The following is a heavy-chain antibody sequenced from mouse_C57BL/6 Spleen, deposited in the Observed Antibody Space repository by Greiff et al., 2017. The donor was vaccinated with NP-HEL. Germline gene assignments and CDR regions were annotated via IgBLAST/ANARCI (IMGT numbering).Heavy chain of an antibody. Sequence: VQLKESGPGLVKPSQSLSLTCSVTGYSITSGYYWNWIRQFPGNKLEWMGYISYDGSNNYNPSLKNRISITRDTSKNQFFLKLNSVTTEDTATYYCARETAQALFDYWGQGTTLTVSS. CDR1: GYSITSGYY. J-gene: IGHJ2*01. V-gene: IGHV3-6*01. CDR2: ISYDGSN. CDR3: ARETAQALFDY. D-gene: IGHD3-2*02.